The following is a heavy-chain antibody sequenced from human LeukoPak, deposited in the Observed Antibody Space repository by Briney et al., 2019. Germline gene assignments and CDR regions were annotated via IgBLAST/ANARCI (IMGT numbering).Heavy chain of an antibody. CDR1: GFTFSSYG. J-gene: IGHJ4*02. V-gene: IGHV3-30*03. CDR3: ARDGRLLWFGELLSR. CDR2: ISYDGSNK. D-gene: IGHD3-10*01. Sequence: GGSLRLSCAASGFTFSSYGMHWVRQAPGKGLEWVAVISYDGSNKYYADSVKGRFTISRDNSKNTLYLQMNSLRAEDTAVYYCARDGRLLWFGELLSRWGQGTLVTVSS.